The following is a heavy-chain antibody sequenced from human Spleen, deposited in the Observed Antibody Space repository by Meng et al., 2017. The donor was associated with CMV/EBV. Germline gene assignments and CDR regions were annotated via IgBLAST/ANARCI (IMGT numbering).Heavy chain of an antibody. CDR2: INHSGST. V-gene: IGHV4-34*01. CDR3: ARGPRGYSYGSQLFY. D-gene: IGHD5-18*01. J-gene: IGHJ4*02. CDR1: GGSFSGYY. Sequence: QVPLPQLGAGLLKPSETLSLTCAVYGGSFSGYYWSWIRQPPGKGLEWIGEINHSGSTNYNPSLKSRVTISVDTSKNQFSLKLSSVTAADTAVYYCARGPRGYSYGSQLFYWGQGTLVTVSS.